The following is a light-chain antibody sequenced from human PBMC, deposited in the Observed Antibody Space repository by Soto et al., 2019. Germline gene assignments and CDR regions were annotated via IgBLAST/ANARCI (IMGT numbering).Light chain of an antibody. CDR1: QSVLYSSNNKNY. CDR2: WAS. J-gene: IGKJ1*01. CDR3: QQYYSTPRT. Sequence: DIVMTQSPDSLAVSLGERATINCKSSQSVLYSSNNKNYLAWYQQKPGQPPKLLIYWASTRESGVPDRFSSSGSGTHFSLTIRSLQAEDVAVYYCQQYYSTPRTFGQGTKVAIK. V-gene: IGKV4-1*01.